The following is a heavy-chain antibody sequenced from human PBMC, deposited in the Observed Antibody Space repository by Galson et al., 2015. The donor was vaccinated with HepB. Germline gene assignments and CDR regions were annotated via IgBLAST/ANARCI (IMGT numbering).Heavy chain of an antibody. CDR3: ARDLHYYDSSGYYIDAFDI. V-gene: IGHV3-11*06. J-gene: IGHJ3*02. Sequence: SLRLSCAASGFTFSDYCMSWIRQAPGKGLEWVSYISSSSSYTNYADSVKGRFTISRDNAKNSLYLQMNSLRAEDTAVYYCARDLHYYDSSGYYIDAFDIWRQLTMVTVSS. CDR2: ISSSSSYT. CDR1: GFTFSDYC. D-gene: IGHD3-22*01.